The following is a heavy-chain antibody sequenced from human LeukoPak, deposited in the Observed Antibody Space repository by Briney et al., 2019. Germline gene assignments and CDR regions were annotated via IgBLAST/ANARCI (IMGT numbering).Heavy chain of an antibody. CDR3: ARLSRKQANYYDSRPNPRRAFDI. CDR2: ISYDGSNK. J-gene: IGHJ3*02. CDR1: GFTFSSYA. D-gene: IGHD3-22*01. V-gene: IGHV3-30-3*01. Sequence: PGGSLRLSCAASGFTFSSYAMHWVRQAPGKGLEWVAVISYDGSNKYYADSVKGRFTISRDNSKNTLYLQMNSLRAEDTAVYYCARLSRKQANYYDSRPNPRRAFDIWGQGTMVTVSS.